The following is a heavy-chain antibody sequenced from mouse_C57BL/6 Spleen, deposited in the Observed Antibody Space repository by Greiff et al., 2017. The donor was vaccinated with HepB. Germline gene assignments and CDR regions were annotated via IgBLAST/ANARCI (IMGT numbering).Heavy chain of an antibody. CDR2: IWTGGGT. Sequence: VQLQQSGPGLVAPSQSLSITCTVSGFSLTSYAISWVRQPPGKGLEWLGVIWTGGGTNYNSALKSRLSISTDNSKSQVFLKMNSLQTDDTAREYCARRDYSNYGYFDVWGTGTTVTVSS. CDR1: GFSLTSYA. J-gene: IGHJ1*03. CDR3: ARRDYSNYGYFDV. V-gene: IGHV2-9-1*01. D-gene: IGHD2-5*01.